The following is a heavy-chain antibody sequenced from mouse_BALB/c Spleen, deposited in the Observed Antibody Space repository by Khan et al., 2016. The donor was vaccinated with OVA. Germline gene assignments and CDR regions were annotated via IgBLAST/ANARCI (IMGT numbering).Heavy chain of an antibody. CDR1: GFSLTGYG. D-gene: IGHD2-10*01. Sequence: QVQLKESGPGLVAPSQSLSITCTVSGFSLTGYGVNWVRQPPEKGLEWLGMIWGDGSTDYNSALKSRLSISKDNSKRQVFLKMNSLQTDDTARDCGGRAYYGNYREAMDYWGQGTSVTVSS. CDR2: IWGDGST. J-gene: IGHJ4*01. V-gene: IGHV2-6-7*01. CDR3: GRAYYGNYREAMDY.